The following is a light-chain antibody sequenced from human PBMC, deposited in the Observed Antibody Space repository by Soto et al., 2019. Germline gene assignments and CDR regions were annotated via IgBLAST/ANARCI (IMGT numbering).Light chain of an antibody. CDR1: QNIGSW. CDR3: QQYNSYST. V-gene: IGKV1-5*03. CDR2: KAS. J-gene: IGKJ2*01. Sequence: DLQLTQSPSTLSASVGDRVTITCRASQNIGSWLAWYQQKPGKAPKLLIYKASSLESGVPSRFSGSGSGTEFSLTISSLQPDDLATYYCQQYNSYSTFGQGTKLEIK.